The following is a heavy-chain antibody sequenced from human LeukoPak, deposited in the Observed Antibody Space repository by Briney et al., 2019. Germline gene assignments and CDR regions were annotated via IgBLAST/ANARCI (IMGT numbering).Heavy chain of an antibody. J-gene: IGHJ3*02. Sequence: GGSLRLSCAASGFTFDDYAMHWVRQAPGKGLEWVSGISWNSGSIGYADSVKGRFTISRDNAKNSLYLQMNSLRAEDTAVCYCAKDRSIAAGDDAFDIWGQGTMVTVSS. CDR3: AKDRSIAAGDDAFDI. D-gene: IGHD6-13*01. CDR2: ISWNSGSI. V-gene: IGHV3-9*01. CDR1: GFTFDDYA.